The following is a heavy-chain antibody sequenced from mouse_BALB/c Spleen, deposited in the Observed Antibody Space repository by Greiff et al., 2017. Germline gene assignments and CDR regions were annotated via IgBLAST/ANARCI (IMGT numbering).Heavy chain of an antibody. Sequence: VQLQQSGAELVRSGASVKLSCTASGFNIKDYYMHWVKQRPEQGLEWIGWIDPENGDTEYAPKFQGKATMTADTSSNTAYLQLSSLTSEDTAVYYCSAWSGYGNYGAYWGQGTLVTVSA. CDR2: IDPENGDT. D-gene: IGHD2-10*02. CDR3: SAWSGYGNYGAY. V-gene: IGHV14-4*02. J-gene: IGHJ3*01. CDR1: GFNIKDYY.